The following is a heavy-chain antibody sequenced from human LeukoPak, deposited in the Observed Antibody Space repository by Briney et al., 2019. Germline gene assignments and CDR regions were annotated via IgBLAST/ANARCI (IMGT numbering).Heavy chain of an antibody. V-gene: IGHV3-48*01. J-gene: IGHJ2*01. Sequence: GGSLRLSCAASGFTFTSYSMNWVRQAPGKGLEWISYIDTTSATIYYADSVKGRFTISRDNAKNSLYLQMNSLRAEDTAVYYCARDLRAPTWYFDHWGRGTLVTVSS. CDR1: GFTFTSYS. CDR2: IDTTSATI. CDR3: ARDLRAPTWYFDH.